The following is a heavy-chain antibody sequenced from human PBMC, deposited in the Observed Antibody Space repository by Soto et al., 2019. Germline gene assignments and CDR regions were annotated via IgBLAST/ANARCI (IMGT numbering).Heavy chain of an antibody. CDR2: IIPIFGTA. D-gene: IGHD3-3*01. CDR1: GGTFSSYA. CDR3: ASAIFGVVIIPAYDGMDV. J-gene: IGHJ6*02. Sequence: QVQLVQSGAEVKKPGSSVNVSCKASGGTFSSYAISWVRQAPGQGLEWMGGIIPIFGTANYAQKFQGRVTSTADESTSTAYMELSSLRSEDTAVYYCASAIFGVVIIPAYDGMDVWGQGTTVTVSS. V-gene: IGHV1-69*01.